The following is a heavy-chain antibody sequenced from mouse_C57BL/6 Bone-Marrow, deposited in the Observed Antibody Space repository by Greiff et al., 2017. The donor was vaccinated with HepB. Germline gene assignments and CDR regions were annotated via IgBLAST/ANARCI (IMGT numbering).Heavy chain of an antibody. Sequence: EVKVVESGGGLVKPGGSLKLSCAASGFTFSSYAMSWVRQTPEKRLEWVATISDGGSYTYYPDNVKGRFTISRDNAKNNLYLQMSHLKSEDTAMYYCARGPPYYYGSSWYFDVWGTGTTVTVSS. D-gene: IGHD1-1*01. V-gene: IGHV5-4*03. CDR3: ARGPPYYYGSSWYFDV. J-gene: IGHJ1*03. CDR2: ISDGGSYT. CDR1: GFTFSSYA.